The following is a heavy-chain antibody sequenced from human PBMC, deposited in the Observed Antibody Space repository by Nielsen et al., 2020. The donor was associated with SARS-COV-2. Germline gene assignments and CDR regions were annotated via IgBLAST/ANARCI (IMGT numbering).Heavy chain of an antibody. D-gene: IGHD3-10*01. V-gene: IGHV4-34*01. CDR3: ARGVSLSGFDP. CDR2: INHSGST. Sequence: SETLSLTCAVYGGSFSGYYLSWIRQPPGKGLEWIGEINHSGSTNYNPSLKSRVTISVDTSKNQFSLKLSPVTAADTAVYYCARGVSLSGFDPWGQGTLVTVSS. CDR1: GGSFSGYY. J-gene: IGHJ5*02.